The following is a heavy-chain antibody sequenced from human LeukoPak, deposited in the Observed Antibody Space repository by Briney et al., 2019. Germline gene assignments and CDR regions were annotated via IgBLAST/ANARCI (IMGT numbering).Heavy chain of an antibody. Sequence: GGSLRLSCAASGFTFSNNWMTWVRQAPGKGLEWVASVKKDESEKYYVDSVKGRFTISRDNAKNSLHLQMNSLRAEDTAVYYCVREVYFYDDSAMEGGFDIWGHGTVVNVSS. CDR3: VREVYFYDDSAMEGGFDI. CDR2: VKKDESEK. CDR1: GFTFSNNW. V-gene: IGHV3-7*01. J-gene: IGHJ3*02. D-gene: IGHD3-22*01.